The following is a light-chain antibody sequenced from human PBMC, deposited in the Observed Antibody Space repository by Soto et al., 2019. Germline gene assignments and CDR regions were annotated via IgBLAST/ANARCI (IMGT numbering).Light chain of an antibody. CDR1: STDVGGYNS. CDR3: SSYTRSSTVV. CDR2: DVS. J-gene: IGLJ2*01. Sequence: QSALTQPASVSGSPGQSITISCTGTSTDVGGYNSVSWYQQHPGKAPKLMIYDVSKRPSGISNRFSGSKSGNTASLTISGLQAEDEADYYCSSYTRSSTVVFGGGTKLTVL. V-gene: IGLV2-14*01.